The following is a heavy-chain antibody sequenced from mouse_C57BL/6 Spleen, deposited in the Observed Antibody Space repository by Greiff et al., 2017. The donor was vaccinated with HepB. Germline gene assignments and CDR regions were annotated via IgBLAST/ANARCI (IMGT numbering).Heavy chain of an antibody. Sequence: EVHLVESGPGLVKPSQSLSLTCSVTGYSITSGYYWNWIRQFPGNKLEWMGYISYDGSNNYNPSLKNRISITRDTSKNQFFLKLNSVTTEDTATYYCARGFYYGSTHFDYWGQGTTLTVSS. V-gene: IGHV3-6*01. J-gene: IGHJ2*01. CDR3: ARGFYYGSTHFDY. CDR1: GYSITSGYY. CDR2: ISYDGSN. D-gene: IGHD1-1*01.